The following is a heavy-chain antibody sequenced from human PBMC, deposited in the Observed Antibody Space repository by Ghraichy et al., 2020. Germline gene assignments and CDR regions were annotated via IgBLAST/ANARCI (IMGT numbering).Heavy chain of an antibody. CDR2: INPNSGGT. CDR1: GYTFTGYY. J-gene: IGHJ4*02. Sequence: ASVKVSCKASGYTFTGYYMHWVRQAPGQGLEWMGWINPNSGGTNYAQKFQGRVTMTRDTSISTAYMELSRLRSDDTAVYYCARLYYDFWSGSPNYFDYWGQGTLVTVSS. V-gene: IGHV1-2*02. D-gene: IGHD3-3*01. CDR3: ARLYYDFWSGSPNYFDY.